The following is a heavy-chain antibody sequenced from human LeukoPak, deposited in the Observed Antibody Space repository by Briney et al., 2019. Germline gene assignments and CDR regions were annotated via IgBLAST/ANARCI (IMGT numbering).Heavy chain of an antibody. V-gene: IGHV4-59*11. D-gene: IGHD3-22*01. CDR2: IDHTGSS. Sequence: SETLSLTCNVSGDSLRSHYWSWIRQPPGKGLEWIGYIDHTGSSECSPSLKSRVTMSVDTSNNQVSLKLSYVTAADTAVYFCARQSLVDYSDSRGPYRWFDIWGRGTLVTVP. J-gene: IGHJ5*02. CDR3: ARQSLVDYSDSRGPYRWFDI. CDR1: GDSLRSHY.